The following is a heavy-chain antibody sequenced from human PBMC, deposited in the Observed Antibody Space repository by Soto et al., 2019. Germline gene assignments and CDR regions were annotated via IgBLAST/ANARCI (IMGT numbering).Heavy chain of an antibody. D-gene: IGHD6-6*01. CDR2: ISSSSSYT. V-gene: IGHV3-11*06. Sequence: GGSLRLSCAASGFTFSDYYMSWIRQAPGKGLEWVSYISSSSSYTNYADSVKGRFTISRDNAKNSLYLQMNSLRAEDTAVYYCARAPRMAARYYFDYWGQGTLVTVSS. J-gene: IGHJ4*02. CDR1: GFTFSDYY. CDR3: ARAPRMAARYYFDY.